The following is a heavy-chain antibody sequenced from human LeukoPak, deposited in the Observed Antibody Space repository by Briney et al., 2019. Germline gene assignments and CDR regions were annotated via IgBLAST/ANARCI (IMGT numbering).Heavy chain of an antibody. Sequence: GGSLRLSCTVSGFTLSSYEMSWIRQAPGKGLEWVSSIDYSGGSTYYADSVKGRFTISRDNSKNTLYLQLNSLRVEDTAVYYCAKRWSGYLGDYWGQGTLVTVSS. CDR3: AKRWSGYLGDY. V-gene: IGHV3-23*01. CDR1: GFTLSSYE. J-gene: IGHJ4*02. D-gene: IGHD3-3*01. CDR2: IDYSGGST.